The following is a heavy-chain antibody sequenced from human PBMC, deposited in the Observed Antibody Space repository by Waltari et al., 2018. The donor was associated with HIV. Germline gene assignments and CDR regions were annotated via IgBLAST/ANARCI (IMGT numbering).Heavy chain of an antibody. V-gene: IGHV4-61*01. CDR1: GGSVSSGSYY. CDR3: ARGDYDSSGYHVYYYYGMDV. CDR2: IYYSGST. D-gene: IGHD3-22*01. Sequence: QVQLQESGPGLVKPSETLSLTCTVSGGSVSSGSYYWSWIRQPPGKGLEWIGYIYYSGSTNYTPSLKSRVTISVDTSKNQFSLKRSSVTAADTAVYYCARGDYDSSGYHVYYYYGMDVWGQGTTVTVSS. J-gene: IGHJ6*02.